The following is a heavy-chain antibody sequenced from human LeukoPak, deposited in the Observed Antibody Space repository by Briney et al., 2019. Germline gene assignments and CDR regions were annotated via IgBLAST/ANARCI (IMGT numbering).Heavy chain of an antibody. J-gene: IGHJ3*02. CDR1: GFTFSSYG. D-gene: IGHD6-19*01. CDR3: ARDKSSGLSLDAFDI. V-gene: IGHV3-33*01. CDR2: IWYDGSNK. Sequence: GGSLRLSCAASGFTFSSYGTHWVRQAPGKGLEWAAVIWYDGSNKYYADSVKGRFTISRDNSKNTLYLQMNSLRAEDTAVYYCARDKSSGLSLDAFDIWGQGTMVTVSS.